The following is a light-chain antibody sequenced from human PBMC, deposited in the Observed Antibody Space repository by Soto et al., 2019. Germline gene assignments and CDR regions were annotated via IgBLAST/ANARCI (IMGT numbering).Light chain of an antibody. Sequence: PGERATLSCGASQSVSSSYLAWYQQKPGLAPRLLIYDASSLESGVPSRFSGSGSGTEFTLTISNLQPDDFATYFCQQYNNYPRTFGQGTKVDI. J-gene: IGKJ1*01. CDR2: DAS. CDR3: QQYNNYPRT. V-gene: IGKV3D-20*01. CDR1: QSVSSSY.